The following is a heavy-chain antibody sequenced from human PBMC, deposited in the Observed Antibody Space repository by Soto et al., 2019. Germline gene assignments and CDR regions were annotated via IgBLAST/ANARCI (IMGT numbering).Heavy chain of an antibody. CDR3: TRGSSIAADY. V-gene: IGHV3-73*02. Sequence: EVQLVESGGGLVQPGGSLKLSCAASGFTFSGSAMHWVRQASGKGLEWVGRIRSKANSYATAYAASVKGRFTISRDDSKSTAYLQMNSLKTEDTAVYYCTRGSSIAADYWGQGTLVTVSS. D-gene: IGHD6-6*01. CDR2: IRSKANSYAT. CDR1: GFTFSGSA. J-gene: IGHJ4*02.